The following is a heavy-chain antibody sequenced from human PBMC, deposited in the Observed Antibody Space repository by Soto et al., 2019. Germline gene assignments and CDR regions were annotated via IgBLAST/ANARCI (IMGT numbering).Heavy chain of an antibody. CDR3: ARADGDYAESYFDY. J-gene: IGHJ4*02. V-gene: IGHV3-33*01. Sequence: GGSLRLSCAASGFTFSSYGMHWVRQAPGKGLEWVAVIWYDGSNKYYADSVKGRFTISRDNSKNTLYLQMNSLRAEDTAVYYCARADGDYAESYFDYWGQGTLVTVSS. D-gene: IGHD4-17*01. CDR2: IWYDGSNK. CDR1: GFTFSSYG.